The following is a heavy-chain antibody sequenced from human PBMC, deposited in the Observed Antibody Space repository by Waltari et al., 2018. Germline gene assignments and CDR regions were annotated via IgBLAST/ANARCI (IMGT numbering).Heavy chain of an antibody. J-gene: IGHJ4*02. CDR1: GGSISSSSSY. CDR2: IYYSGST. V-gene: IGHV4-39*01. CDR3: ARLHDYFDY. Sequence: QLQLQESGPGLVKPSETLSLTCTVPGGSISSSSSYWGWIRQPPGKGLEWIGSIYYSGSTYYNPSLKSRVTISVDTSKNQFSLKLSSVTAADTAVYYCARLHDYFDYWGQGTLVTVSS.